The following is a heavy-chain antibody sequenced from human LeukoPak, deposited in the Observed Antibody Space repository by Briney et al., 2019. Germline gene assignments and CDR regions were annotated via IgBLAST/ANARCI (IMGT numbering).Heavy chain of an antibody. Sequence: PGGSLRLSCAASGFTFSSYGMSWVRQAPGKVLEWVSAISGSGGSTYYADSVKGQFTISRDNSKNTLYLQMNSLRAEDTAVYYCATPDNSGYYYLYWGQGTLVTVSS. CDR2: ISGSGGST. J-gene: IGHJ4*02. CDR1: GFTFSSYG. V-gene: IGHV3-23*01. CDR3: ATPDNSGYYYLY. D-gene: IGHD3-22*01.